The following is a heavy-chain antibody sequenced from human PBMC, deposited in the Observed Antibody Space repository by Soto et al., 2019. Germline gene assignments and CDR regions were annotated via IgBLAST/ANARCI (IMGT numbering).Heavy chain of an antibody. J-gene: IGHJ5*02. Sequence: QVQLVQSGAEVKKPGSSVKVSCKPFGGTLSSYAITWMRQAPGQGLEWMGGIIPFSGAANYAQKFQGRVTITAAESTNTAYMDLSSLRSEDTAVYFCARVWVTTVTAWFDLWGQGTLVTVSS. V-gene: IGHV1-69*01. CDR2: IIPFSGAA. D-gene: IGHD4-17*01. CDR1: GGTLSSYA. CDR3: ARVWVTTVTAWFDL.